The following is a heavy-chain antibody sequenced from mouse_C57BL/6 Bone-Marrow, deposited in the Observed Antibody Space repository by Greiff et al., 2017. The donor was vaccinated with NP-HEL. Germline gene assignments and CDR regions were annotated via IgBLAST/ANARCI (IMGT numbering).Heavy chain of an antibody. CDR1: GYTFTSYW. J-gene: IGHJ4*01. CDR2: IDPSDSYT. V-gene: IGHV1-69*01. D-gene: IGHD2-4*01. CDR3: ARGGVYYDYDDYAMDY. Sequence: QVQLQQPGAELVMPGASVKLSCKASGYTFTSYWMHWVKQRPGQGLEWIGEIDPSDSYTNYNQKFKGKSTLTVDKSSSTAYMQLSSLTSEDSAVYYCARGGVYYDYDDYAMDYWGQGTSVTVSS.